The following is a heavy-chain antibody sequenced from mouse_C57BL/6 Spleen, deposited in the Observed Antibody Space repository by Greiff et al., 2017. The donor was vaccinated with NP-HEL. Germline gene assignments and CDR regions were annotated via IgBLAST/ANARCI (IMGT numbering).Heavy chain of an antibody. CDR1: GYSITSGYY. D-gene: IGHD1-1*01. J-gene: IGHJ4*01. CDR2: ISYDGSN. Sequence: EVQLQESGPGLVKPSQSLSLTCSVTGYSITSGYYWNWIRQFPGNKLEWMGYISYDGSNNYNPSLKNRISITRDTSKNQFFLKLKSVTTEDTATYYCARNYGSSYDYAMDYWGQGTSVTVSS. V-gene: IGHV3-6*01. CDR3: ARNYGSSYDYAMDY.